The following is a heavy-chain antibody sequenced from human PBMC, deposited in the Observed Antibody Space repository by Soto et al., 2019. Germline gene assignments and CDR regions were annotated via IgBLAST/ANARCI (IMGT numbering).Heavy chain of an antibody. Sequence: GGSLRLSCAASGFTFSSYGMHWVRQAPGKGLEWVAVICYSGSNKYYADSVKGRFTISRHNSKNTLYLQMNSLRAEDTAVYYCARVNRGSYYEFDYYYYGMDVWGQGTTVTVS. V-gene: IGHV3-30*19. CDR1: GFTFSSYG. CDR2: ICYSGSNK. CDR3: ARVNRGSYYEFDYYYYGMDV. D-gene: IGHD3-10*01. J-gene: IGHJ6*02.